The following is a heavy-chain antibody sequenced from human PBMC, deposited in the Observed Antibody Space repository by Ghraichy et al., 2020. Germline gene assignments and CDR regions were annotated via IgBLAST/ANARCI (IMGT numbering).Heavy chain of an antibody. Sequence: SETLSLTCTVSGGSISSGGYYWSWIRQHPGKGLECMGYIYYSGSTYYNPSLKSRVTIAVDTSKNQFSLKLSSVTAADTAVYYCARVGCSSTSCYYHYSGQETLVTVSS. CDR1: GGSISSGGYY. D-gene: IGHD2-2*01. CDR3: ARVGCSSTSCYYHY. CDR2: IYYSGST. J-gene: IGHJ4*02. V-gene: IGHV4-31*03.